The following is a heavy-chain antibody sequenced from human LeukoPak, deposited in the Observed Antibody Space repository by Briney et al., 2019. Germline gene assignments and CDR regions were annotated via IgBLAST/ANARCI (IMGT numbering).Heavy chain of an antibody. D-gene: IGHD2-15*01. Sequence: GGSLRLSCAASGFTFSSYGMSWVRQAPGKGLEWVSAVSGSGGSTNYADSVKGRFTISRDNSKNTLYLQMNSLRAEDTAVYYCAKGRPGYCSGGSCYPFDYWGQGTLVTVSS. V-gene: IGHV3-23*01. J-gene: IGHJ4*02. CDR3: AKGRPGYCSGGSCYPFDY. CDR1: GFTFSSYG. CDR2: VSGSGGST.